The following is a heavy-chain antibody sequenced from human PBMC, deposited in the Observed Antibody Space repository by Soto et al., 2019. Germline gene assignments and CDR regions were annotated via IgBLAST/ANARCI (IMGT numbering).Heavy chain of an antibody. J-gene: IGHJ6*02. D-gene: IGHD2-15*01. Sequence: GGSLRLSCAASGFTFSSYSMNWVRQAPGKGLEWVSSISSSSSYIYYADSVKGRFTISRDNAKNSLYLQMNSLRAEDTAVYYCAREGTYCSGGSCLYWDYYYYGMDVWGQGTTVTVSS. V-gene: IGHV3-21*01. CDR1: GFTFSSYS. CDR2: ISSSSSYI. CDR3: AREGTYCSGGSCLYWDYYYYGMDV.